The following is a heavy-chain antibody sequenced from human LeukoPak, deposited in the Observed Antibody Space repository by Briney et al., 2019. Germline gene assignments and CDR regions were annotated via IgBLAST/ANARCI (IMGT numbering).Heavy chain of an antibody. CDR1: GGSISSRNR. CDR2: IYHSGST. CDR3: WLGYCSGGSCYSGLVGFSFDY. V-gene: IGHV4-4*02. J-gene: IGHJ4*02. D-gene: IGHD2-15*01. Sequence: SETLSLTCAVSGGSISSRNRRSRVRQPPGKGLEWIGEIYHSGSTNYNPSLKSRVTISVDKSKNQFSLKLSSVTAADTAVYYCWLGYCSGGSCYSGLVGFSFDYWGQGTLVTVSS.